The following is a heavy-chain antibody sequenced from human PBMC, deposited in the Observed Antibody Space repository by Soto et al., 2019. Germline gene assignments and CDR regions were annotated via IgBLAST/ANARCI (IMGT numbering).Heavy chain of an antibody. CDR1: GYTFTRYG. J-gene: IGHJ4*02. V-gene: IGHV1-18*01. CDR2: ISAYNGNT. Sequence: QVQLVQSGAEVKKPGASVKVSCKASGYTFTRYGISWVRQAPGQGLEWMGWISAYNGNTNYAQKLQGRVTMTTDTSTSTAYMELRSLRSDDTAVYYCAREWGVLWFGESQDNYFDYWGQGTLVTVSS. CDR3: AREWGVLWFGESQDNYFDY. D-gene: IGHD3-10*01.